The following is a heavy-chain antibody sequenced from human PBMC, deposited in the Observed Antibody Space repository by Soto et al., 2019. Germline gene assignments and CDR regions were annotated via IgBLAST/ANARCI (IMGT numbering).Heavy chain of an antibody. CDR2: ISYDGSNK. CDR1: GFTFSSYA. V-gene: IGHV3-30-3*01. CDR3: ARDPPIRYYYDSSGYLDY. D-gene: IGHD3-22*01. J-gene: IGHJ4*02. Sequence: QVQLVESGGGVVQPGRSLRLSCAASGFTFSSYAMHWVRQAPGKGLEWVAVISYDGSNKYYADSVKGRFTISRDNSKNTLYLQMTSLRAEDTAVYYCARDPPIRYYYDSSGYLDYWGQGTLVTVSS.